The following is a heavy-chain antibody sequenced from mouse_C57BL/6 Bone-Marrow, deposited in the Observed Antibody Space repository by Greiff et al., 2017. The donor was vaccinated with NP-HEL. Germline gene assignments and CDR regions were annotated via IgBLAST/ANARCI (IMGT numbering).Heavy chain of an antibody. CDR1: GYAFSSSW. CDR2: IYPGDGDT. V-gene: IGHV1-82*01. J-gene: IGHJ2*01. CDR3: TRYDYWVDY. D-gene: IGHD2-4*01. Sequence: VQLQESGPELVKPGASVKISCKASGYAFSSSWMNWVKQRPGKGLEWIGRIYPGDGDTNYNGKFKGKATLTADKSSSTAYMQLSSLTSEDSAVYFCTRYDYWVDYWGTGTTLTVSS.